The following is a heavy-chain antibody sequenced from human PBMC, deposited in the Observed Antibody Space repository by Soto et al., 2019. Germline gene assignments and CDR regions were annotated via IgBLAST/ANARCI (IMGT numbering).Heavy chain of an antibody. V-gene: IGHV4-4*02. J-gene: IGHJ6*02. D-gene: IGHD6-13*01. CDR1: GGSISSSNW. Sequence: PSETLSLTCAVSGGSISSSNWWSWVRQPPGKGLEWIGEIYHSGSTNYNPSLKSRVTISVDKSKNQFSLKLSSVTAADTAVYYCARAPAGIAAAGIYYYGMDVWGQGTTVTVSS. CDR2: IYHSGST. CDR3: ARAPAGIAAAGIYYYGMDV.